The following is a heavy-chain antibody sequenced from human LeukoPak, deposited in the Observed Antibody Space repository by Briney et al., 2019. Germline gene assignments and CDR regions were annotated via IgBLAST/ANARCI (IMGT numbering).Heavy chain of an antibody. CDR2: IYYSGST. CDR1: GGSISSYY. D-gene: IGHD4-17*01. J-gene: IGHJ4*02. Sequence: SETLSLTCTVSGGSISSYYSSWIRQPPGKGLEWIGYIYYSGSTNYNPSLKSRVPISVDTSKNQFSLKLSSVTAADTAVYYCARDGSDYASGYFDYWGQGTLVTVSS. V-gene: IGHV4-59*01. CDR3: ARDGSDYASGYFDY.